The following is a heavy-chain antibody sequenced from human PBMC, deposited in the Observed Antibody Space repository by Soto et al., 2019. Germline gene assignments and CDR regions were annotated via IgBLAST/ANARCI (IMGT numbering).Heavy chain of an antibody. V-gene: IGHV1-3*05. CDR3: ARVETMMVRGLTNYNALLRRAMDG. Sequence: QVQLVQSGAEEKKPGASVKVSCKASGYTFTAYAMHWVRQAPGQRLEWMGWINAGNGNTEYSQKFQGRVTLTRDTSASTAYLELSSLRYEDTAVYYCARVETMMVRGLTNYNALLRRAMDGWGQGTTVTVSS. CDR1: GYTFTAYA. J-gene: IGHJ6*02. D-gene: IGHD3-10*01. CDR2: INAGNGNT.